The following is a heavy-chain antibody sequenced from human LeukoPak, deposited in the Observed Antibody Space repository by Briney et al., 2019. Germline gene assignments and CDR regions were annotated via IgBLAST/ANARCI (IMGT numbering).Heavy chain of an antibody. CDR3: ARERRSMIRGVNYGLDV. CDR1: GFTFSSHA. Sequence: GGSLRLSCAASGFTFSSHAIHWVRQAPGKGLEWVAVIAYDGANKYYADSVKGRFIISRDNSKNMLSLQMNGLRAEDTAVYYCARERRSMIRGVNYGLDVWGQGTTVTVSS. V-gene: IGHV3-30-3*01. J-gene: IGHJ6*02. CDR2: IAYDGANK. D-gene: IGHD3-10*01.